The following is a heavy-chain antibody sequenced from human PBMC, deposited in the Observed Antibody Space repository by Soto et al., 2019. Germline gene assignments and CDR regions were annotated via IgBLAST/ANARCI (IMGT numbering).Heavy chain of an antibody. D-gene: IGHD6-6*01. CDR3: ARDRGKQLGKYYYYGMDV. Sequence: EVQVLESGGGLVQPGGSLRLSCAASGFTFSNYPMSWVRQAPGKGLEWVSGMSGSGASTYYADSVKGRFTISRDNSKNTLYLQMNSLRAEDTAVYYCARDRGKQLGKYYYYGMDVWGQGTTVTVSS. CDR1: GFTFSNYP. J-gene: IGHJ6*02. V-gene: IGHV3-23*01. CDR2: MSGSGAST.